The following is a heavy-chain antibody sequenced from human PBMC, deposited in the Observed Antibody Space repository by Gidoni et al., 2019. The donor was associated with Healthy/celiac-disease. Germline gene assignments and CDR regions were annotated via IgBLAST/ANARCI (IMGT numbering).Heavy chain of an antibody. Sequence: ELQLVESGGGLVQPGGSLRLPCAASGFPFSSYWMSWVRQAPGKGLEWVANIKQDGSEKYYVDSVKGRFTISRDNAKNSLYLQMNSLRAEDTAVYYCAREGTAADDFDYWGQGTLVTVSS. D-gene: IGHD6-13*01. V-gene: IGHV3-7*01. CDR2: IKQDGSEK. CDR1: GFPFSSYW. J-gene: IGHJ4*02. CDR3: AREGTAADDFDY.